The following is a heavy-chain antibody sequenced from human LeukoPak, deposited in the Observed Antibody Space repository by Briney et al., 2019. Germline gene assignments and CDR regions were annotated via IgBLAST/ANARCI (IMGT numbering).Heavy chain of an antibody. J-gene: IGHJ4*02. D-gene: IGHD7-27*01. CDR3: AKQGRKSAFDF. CDR2: IDHSGNT. CDR1: GGSFSGYY. Sequence: SETLSLTCAGYGGSFSGYYWSWIRQPPGKGLEWIGEIDHSGNTNYNPSLKSRATVSVDTSKNQFSLKMTSLTAADTAVYYCAKQGRKSAFDFWGQGTLVTVSS. V-gene: IGHV4-34*01.